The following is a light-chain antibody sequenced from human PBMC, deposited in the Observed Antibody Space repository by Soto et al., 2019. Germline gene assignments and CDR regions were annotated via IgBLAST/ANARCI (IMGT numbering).Light chain of an antibody. CDR1: QGISNY. Sequence: DIQMTQSPSSLSASVGDRVTITCRASQGISNYLAWYQMQPGKAPKLLIYAASTLHSGVPSRFSGSGSGTDFTLTITSLQPEDVATYYCQKFDGAPWTFGQGTNVEIK. CDR2: AAS. J-gene: IGKJ1*01. V-gene: IGKV1-27*01. CDR3: QKFDGAPWT.